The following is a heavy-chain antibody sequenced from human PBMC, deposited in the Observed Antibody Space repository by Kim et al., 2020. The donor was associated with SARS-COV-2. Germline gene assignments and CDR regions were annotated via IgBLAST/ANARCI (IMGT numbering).Heavy chain of an antibody. Sequence: SGDTTHYADSVKGRFTISREHSKNTLYLQMNSLRAEDTAVYYCAREVGPWGQGTLVTVSS. J-gene: IGHJ1*01. V-gene: IGHV3-66*01. CDR3: AREVGP. D-gene: IGHD3-16*01. CDR2: SGDTT.